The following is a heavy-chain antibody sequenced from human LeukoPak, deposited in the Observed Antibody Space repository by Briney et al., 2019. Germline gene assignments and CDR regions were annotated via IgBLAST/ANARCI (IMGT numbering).Heavy chain of an antibody. D-gene: IGHD4/OR15-4a*01. V-gene: IGHV4-31*03. CDR1: GGSISSGGDY. J-gene: IGHJ3*02. CDR3: ARAAWRGSNSRDAFDI. Sequence: PSRTLSLTCTVSGGSISSGGDYWRLIRQHAGKGLEWIGYIYYTGTTYYNPSLKSRITISVDTSKNQFSLNLSSMTAADTAVYYCARAAWRGSNSRDAFDIWGQGTVVTVSS. CDR2: IYYTGTT.